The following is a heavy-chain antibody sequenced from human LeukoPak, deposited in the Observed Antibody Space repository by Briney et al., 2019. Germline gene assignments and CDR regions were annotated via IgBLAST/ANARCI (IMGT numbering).Heavy chain of an antibody. D-gene: IGHD1-26*01. V-gene: IGHV1-24*01. J-gene: IGHJ3*02. CDR1: GYTLTELS. CDR2: FDPEDGET. CDR3: ATTLPVGATPGRAFDI. Sequence: ASVKVSCKVSGYTLTELSMHWVRQAPGKGLEWMGGFDPEDGETIYAQKFQGRVTMTEDTSTDTAYMELSSLRSEDTAVYHCATTLPVGATPGRAFDIWGQGTMVTVSS.